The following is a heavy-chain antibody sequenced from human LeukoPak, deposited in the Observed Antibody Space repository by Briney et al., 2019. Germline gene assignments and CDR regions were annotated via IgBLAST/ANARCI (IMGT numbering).Heavy chain of an antibody. CDR3: ARGRSGSSSWYVGAPDLDAFDI. J-gene: IGHJ3*02. CDR1: GASISSSDYY. Sequence: SETLSLTCTVSGASISSSDYYWGWIRQPPGKGLEWIGSIYYSGSTYYNPSLKSRITISVDTSKNQFSLKLSSVTAADTAVYYCARGRSGSSSWYVGAPDLDAFDIWGQGTMVTVSS. V-gene: IGHV4-39*01. D-gene: IGHD6-13*01. CDR2: IYYSGST.